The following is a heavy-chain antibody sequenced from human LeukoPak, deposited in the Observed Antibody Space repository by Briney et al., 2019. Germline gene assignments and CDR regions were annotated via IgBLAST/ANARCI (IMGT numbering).Heavy chain of an antibody. D-gene: IGHD4-11*01. Sequence: SGGSLRLSCSVSGFTISSHYMAWVRQVPGKGPEWVSLIHSGGSTYYADSVKGRFTISRDNSKNTVYLQMNSLRAEDTAVYYCAIHDYLAVWGQGTLVTVSS. CDR3: AIHDYLAV. CDR1: GFTISSHY. J-gene: IGHJ4*02. V-gene: IGHV3-66*01. CDR2: IHSGGST.